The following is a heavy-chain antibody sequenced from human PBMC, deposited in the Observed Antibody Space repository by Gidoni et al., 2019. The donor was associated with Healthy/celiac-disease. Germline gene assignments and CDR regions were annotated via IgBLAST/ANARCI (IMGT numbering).Heavy chain of an antibody. Sequence: EVQLVQSGAEVKKPGASLRISCKGSGYSFTSYWISWLRQMPGKGLEWMGRIDPSDSYTNYSPSFQGHVTISADKSISTAYLQWSSLKASDTAMYYCASTVIDAFDIWGQGTMVTVSS. CDR2: IDPSDSYT. D-gene: IGHD4-17*01. V-gene: IGHV5-10-1*01. CDR3: ASTVIDAFDI. J-gene: IGHJ3*02. CDR1: GYSFTSYW.